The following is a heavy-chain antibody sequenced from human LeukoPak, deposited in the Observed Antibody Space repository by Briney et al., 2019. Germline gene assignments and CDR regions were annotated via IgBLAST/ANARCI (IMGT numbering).Heavy chain of an antibody. CDR3: AKDADRGYSGSYYGY. J-gene: IGHJ4*02. Sequence: PGGSLRLSCAASGFTVSSNYMSWVRQAPGKGLEWVSVIYSGGSTYYADSVKGRFTISRDNSKNTLYLQMNSLRAEDTAVYYCAKDADRGYSGSYYGYWGQGTLVTVSS. CDR1: GFTVSSNY. V-gene: IGHV3-66*01. D-gene: IGHD1-26*01. CDR2: IYSGGST.